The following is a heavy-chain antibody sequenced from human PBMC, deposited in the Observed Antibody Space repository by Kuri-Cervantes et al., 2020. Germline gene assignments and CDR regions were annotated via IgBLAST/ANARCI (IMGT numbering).Heavy chain of an antibody. CDR1: GYTFTGYY. CDR2: INPNSGGT. CDR3: ARGCTSGYTAMVCY. Sequence: ASVKVSCKASGYTFTGYYMHWVRQAPGQGLEWMGWINPNSGGTNYAQKFQGRVTMTRDTSISTAYMELSRLRSEDTAVYYCARGCTSGYTAMVCYWGQGTLVTVSS. D-gene: IGHD5-18*01. J-gene: IGHJ4*02. V-gene: IGHV1-2*02.